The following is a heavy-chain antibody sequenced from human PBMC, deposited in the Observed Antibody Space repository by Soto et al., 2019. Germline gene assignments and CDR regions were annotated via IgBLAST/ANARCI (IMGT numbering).Heavy chain of an antibody. Sequence: SETLSLTCTVSGGSISSYYWSWIRQPPGKGLEWIGYIYYSGSTNYNPSLKSRVTISVDTSKNQFSLKLSSVTAADTAVYYCARVRLGARGYYYYMDVWGKGTTVTVSS. CDR2: IYYSGST. CDR1: GGSISSYY. J-gene: IGHJ6*03. CDR3: ARVRLGARGYYYYMDV. D-gene: IGHD3-16*01. V-gene: IGHV4-59*01.